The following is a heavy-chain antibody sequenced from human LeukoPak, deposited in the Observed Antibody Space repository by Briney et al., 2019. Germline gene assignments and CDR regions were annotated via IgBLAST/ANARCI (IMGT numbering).Heavy chain of an antibody. D-gene: IGHD2-21*01. V-gene: IGHV4-34*01. Sequence: PSETLSLTCAVYGGYFSGYYWNWSRQPPGKGLEWIGEINHSGSTNYNPSLKSRVTISVDTSKNQFSLKLSSVTAADTAVYYCARTAGGVEDAFDIWGQGTMVTVSS. CDR2: INHSGST. J-gene: IGHJ3*02. CDR3: ARTAGGVEDAFDI. CDR1: GGYFSGYY.